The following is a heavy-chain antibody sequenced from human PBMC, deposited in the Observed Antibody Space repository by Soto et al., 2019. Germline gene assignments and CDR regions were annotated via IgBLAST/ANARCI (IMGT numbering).Heavy chain of an antibody. CDR2: IYYSGST. Sequence: IRQHPGKGLEWIGYIYYSGSTYYNPSLKSRVTISVDTSKNQFSLKLSSVTAADTAVYYCARAVLMVYAIGNWFDPWGQGTLVTVSS. CDR3: ARAVLMVYAIGNWFDP. D-gene: IGHD2-8*01. V-gene: IGHV4-31*02. J-gene: IGHJ5*02.